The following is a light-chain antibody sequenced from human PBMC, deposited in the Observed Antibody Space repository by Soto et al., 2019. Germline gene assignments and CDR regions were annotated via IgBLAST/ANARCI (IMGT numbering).Light chain of an antibody. CDR2: DAS. J-gene: IGKJ3*01. CDR1: QSVSSY. CDR3: SSYAGSNPPYV. Sequence: EIVLTQSPATLSLSPGERATLSCRASQSVSSYFAWYQQKPGQAPRLLIYDASSRATGIPARFSGTGSGNTASLTVSGLQAEDEADYYCSSYAGSNPPYVFGTGT. V-gene: IGKV3-11*01.